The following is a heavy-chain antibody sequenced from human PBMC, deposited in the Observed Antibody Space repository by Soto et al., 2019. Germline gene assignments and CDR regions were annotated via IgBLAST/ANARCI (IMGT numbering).Heavy chain of an antibody. CDR1: GGTFSSYA. D-gene: IGHD2-15*01. CDR2: IIPIFGTA. Sequence: QVQLVQSGPEVKKPGSSVKVSCKASGGTFSSYAISWVRQAPGQGLEWMGGIIPIFGTANYAQKFKGRVSITADECTRTAYMELGSLRSEDTAVYYCARDMVGYCSGGSCPGVYWGQGTLVTVSS. CDR3: ARDMVGYCSGGSCPGVY. J-gene: IGHJ4*02. V-gene: IGHV1-69*01.